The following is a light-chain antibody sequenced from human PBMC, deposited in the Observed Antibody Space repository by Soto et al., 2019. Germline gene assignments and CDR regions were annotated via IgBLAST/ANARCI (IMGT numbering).Light chain of an antibody. CDR3: QQFNNWPRT. CDR2: GAF. J-gene: IGKJ1*01. V-gene: IGKV3-15*01. CDR1: QSVSSD. Sequence: EIVMTQSPATLSVSPGERATLSCRASQSVSSDLAWYQQKPGQAPRLLIYGAFTRATGIPARFSGSGSGTEFTLTINSLQSEDFAVYYCQQFNNWPRTFGQGTKVDIK.